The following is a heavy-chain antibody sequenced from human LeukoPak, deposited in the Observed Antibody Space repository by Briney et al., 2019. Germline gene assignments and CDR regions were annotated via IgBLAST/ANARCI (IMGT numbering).Heavy chain of an antibody. CDR1: GGSISGDIYY. D-gene: IGHD3-10*01. V-gene: IGHV4-39*01. CDR3: ARSRSGTRWSISIDY. Sequence: SETLSPTCSVSGGSISGDIYYWGWIRQPPGKGLEWIGSIHYSGSTYYSPSLKSRVTISVDTSKNQFSLRLSSVTAADTALYYCARSRSGTRWSISIDYWGQGTLVTVSS. J-gene: IGHJ4*02. CDR2: IHYSGST.